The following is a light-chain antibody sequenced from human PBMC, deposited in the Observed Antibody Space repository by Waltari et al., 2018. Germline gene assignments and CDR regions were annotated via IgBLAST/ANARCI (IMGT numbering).Light chain of an antibody. CDR1: QSISSY. V-gene: IGKV1-39*01. CDR3: QQSYSTPMYT. Sequence: DIQMTQSPSSLSASVGDRVTITSRASQSISSYLNWYQQKPGKAPRLLIYAASSLQSGVPSRFSCSGSGTDFTLTISSLQPEDFATYYCQQSYSTPMYTFGQGTKLEIK. J-gene: IGKJ2*01. CDR2: AAS.